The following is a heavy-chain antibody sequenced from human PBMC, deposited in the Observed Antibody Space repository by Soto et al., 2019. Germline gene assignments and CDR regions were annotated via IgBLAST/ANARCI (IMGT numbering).Heavy chain of an antibody. D-gene: IGHD6-6*01. J-gene: IGHJ4*02. V-gene: IGHV1-69*13. CDR2: IIPIFGTA. CDR1: GYTFTSYG. CDR3: AKGYSSSSFGLDY. Sequence: SVKVSCKASGYTFTSYGIIWVRQAPGQGLEWMGGIIPIFGTANYAQKFQGRVTITADESTSTAYMELSSLRSEDTAVYYCAKGYSSSSFGLDYWGQGTLVTVSS.